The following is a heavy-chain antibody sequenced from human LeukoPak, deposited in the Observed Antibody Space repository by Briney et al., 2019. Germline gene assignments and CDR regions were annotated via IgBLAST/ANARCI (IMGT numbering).Heavy chain of an antibody. D-gene: IGHD1-14*01. V-gene: IGHV4-4*09. CDR2: IYTSGST. CDR3: ARESTGYYYYMDV. CDR1: GGSISSYY. Sequence: SETLSLTCTVSGGSISSYYWSWIRQPPGKGLEWIGYIYTSGSTNYNPCLKSRVTISVDTSKNQFSLKLSSVTAADTAVYYCARESTGYYYYMDVWGKGTTVTVSS. J-gene: IGHJ6*03.